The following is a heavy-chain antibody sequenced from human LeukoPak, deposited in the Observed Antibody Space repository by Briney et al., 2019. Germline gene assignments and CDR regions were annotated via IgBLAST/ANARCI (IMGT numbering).Heavy chain of an antibody. V-gene: IGHV3-23*01. D-gene: IGHD4-17*01. Sequence: PGGSLRLSCAASGFTFSSYAMSWVRQPPGKGLEWVSSISGSGGSTYDADSVKGRFTISRDNSKNTLDLQMNSLRVDDTAIYYCARGSHGEHDSWGQGTLVTVSS. J-gene: IGHJ5*01. CDR2: ISGSGGST. CDR1: GFTFSSYA. CDR3: ARGSHGEHDS.